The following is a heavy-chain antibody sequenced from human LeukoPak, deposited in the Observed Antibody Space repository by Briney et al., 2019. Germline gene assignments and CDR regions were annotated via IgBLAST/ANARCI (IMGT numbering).Heavy chain of an antibody. CDR1: GGTFSSYA. V-gene: IGHV1-69*13. J-gene: IGHJ6*02. D-gene: IGHD3-3*01. CDR3: ARDALERFLESYYYYGMDV. CDR2: IIPIFGTA. Sequence: ASVKVSCKASGGTFSSYAISWVRQAPGQGLEWMGGIIPIFGTANYAQKFQGRVTITADESTSTAYMELSSLRSEDTAVYYCARDALERFLESYYYYGMDVWGQGTTVTVSS.